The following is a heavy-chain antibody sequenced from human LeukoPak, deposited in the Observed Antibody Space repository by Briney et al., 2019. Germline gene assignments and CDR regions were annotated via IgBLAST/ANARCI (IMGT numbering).Heavy chain of an antibody. D-gene: IGHD2-8*01. CDR3: AKDTSIGKYCTNGVCSPFDY. J-gene: IGHJ4*02. CDR1: GFTFSSYA. CDR2: ISDSGDYT. Sequence: GGSLRLSCPGSGFTFSSYAVSWVRQAPGQGLGWVSVISDSGDYTSYADSVRGRFTISRDNSRNTLYVQMISLRPEDTAVYYCAKDTSIGKYCTNGVCSPFDYWGQGTLVTVSS. V-gene: IGHV3-23*01.